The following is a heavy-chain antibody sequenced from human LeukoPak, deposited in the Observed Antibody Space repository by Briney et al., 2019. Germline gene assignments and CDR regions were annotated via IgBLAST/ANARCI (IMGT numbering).Heavy chain of an antibody. D-gene: IGHD3-10*01. CDR3: ARDSTMVRTNWFDP. CDR2: INHSGST. J-gene: IGHJ5*02. CDR1: GGSFSGYY. V-gene: IGHV4-34*01. Sequence: SETLSLTCAVYGGSFSGYYWSWIRQPPGKGLEWIGEINHSGSTNYNPSLKSRVTISVDTSKNQFSLKLSSVTAADTAVYYCARDSTMVRTNWFDPWGQGTLVTVSS.